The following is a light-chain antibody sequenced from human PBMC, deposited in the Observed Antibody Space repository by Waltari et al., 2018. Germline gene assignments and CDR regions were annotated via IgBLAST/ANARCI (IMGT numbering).Light chain of an antibody. CDR2: DSS. V-gene: IGKV1-5*03. CDR1: QSISTW. J-gene: IGKJ5*01. Sequence: DIQVHPSTATLSASVGDRATITCRASQSISTWLAWYQQKPGKSPNPLIYDSSSLESGVPSRFSGSGSGTEFTLTISGLQPDDFATYYCQQYNSFPITFGPGTRLEIK. CDR3: QQYNSFPIT.